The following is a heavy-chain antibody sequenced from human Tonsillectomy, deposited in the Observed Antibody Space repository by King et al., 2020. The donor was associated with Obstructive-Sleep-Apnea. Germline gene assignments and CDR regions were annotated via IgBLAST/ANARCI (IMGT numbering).Heavy chain of an antibody. Sequence: VQLVESGGGLVQPGGSLRLSCAVSGFTFSDHYMDWVRQAPGKGLEWVGRTRNKDKSYTTEYAASVKGRFTVSRDESKNSLYLQMNSLKTEDTAVYYCARGSGKGETDYPSYGMDVWGQGTTVTVSS. CDR2: TRNKDKSYTT. V-gene: IGHV3-72*01. CDR1: GFTFSDHY. J-gene: IGHJ6*02. D-gene: IGHD6-19*01. CDR3: ARGSGKGETDYPSYGMDV.